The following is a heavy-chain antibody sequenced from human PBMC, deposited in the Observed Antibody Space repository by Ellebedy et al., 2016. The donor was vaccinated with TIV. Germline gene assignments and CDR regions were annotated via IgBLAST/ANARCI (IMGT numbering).Heavy chain of an antibody. CDR1: GDTFTDYY. J-gene: IGHJ4*02. Sequence: AASVKVSCKASGDTFTDYYFHWVRQAPGQGLEWMAWINPNTGGTGYAQKFQDRVTVTRHTSINTVSMELSNLRSDDTAVYYCARGGVQVWLHPFDYWGQGTLVTVSS. CDR2: INPNTGGT. CDR3: ARGGVQVWLHPFDY. V-gene: IGHV1-2*02. D-gene: IGHD5-18*01.